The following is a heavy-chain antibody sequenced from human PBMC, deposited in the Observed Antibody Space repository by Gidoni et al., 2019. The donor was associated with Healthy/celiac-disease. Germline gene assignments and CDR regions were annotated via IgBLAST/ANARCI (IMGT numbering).Heavy chain of an antibody. V-gene: IGHV3-30*03. Sequence: QVQLVESGGGVVQPGRSLRLSCAASGFTFSSYGMHWVRQAPGKGLEWVAVISYDGSNKYYADSVKGRFTISRDNSKNTLYLQMNSLRAEDTAVYYCARDGVGFDYWGQGTLVTVSS. CDR1: GFTFSSYG. J-gene: IGHJ4*02. D-gene: IGHD2-8*01. CDR3: ARDGVGFDY. CDR2: ISYDGSNK.